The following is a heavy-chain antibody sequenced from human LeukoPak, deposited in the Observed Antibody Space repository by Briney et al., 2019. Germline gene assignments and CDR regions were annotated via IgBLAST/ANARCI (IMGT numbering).Heavy chain of an antibody. CDR3: AREGPGKAAKFDP. J-gene: IGHJ5*02. Sequence: SETLSLTCTVSGGSISSSSYYWGWIRQPPGKGLEWIGSIYYSGSTYYNPSLKSRVTISVDKSKNQFSLKLSSVTAADTAMYYCAREGPGKAAKFDPWGQGTLVTVSS. CDR1: GGSISSSSYY. D-gene: IGHD1-1*01. CDR2: IYYSGST. V-gene: IGHV4-39*07.